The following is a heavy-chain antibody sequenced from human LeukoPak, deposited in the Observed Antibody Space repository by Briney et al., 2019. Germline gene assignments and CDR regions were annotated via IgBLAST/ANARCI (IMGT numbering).Heavy chain of an antibody. CDR1: EYTFTGYY. J-gene: IGHJ5*02. CDR2: INSDSGFT. Sequence: ASVKVSCKASEYTFTGYYMNWVRQAPGQGLEWMGWINSDSGFTKYAKKFQGRVTMTRDTSITTVYMYLTRLTSDDTAVYYCARNFDMKGFDPWGQGTLVTVSS. CDR3: ARNFDMKGFDP. D-gene: IGHD3-9*01. V-gene: IGHV1-2*02.